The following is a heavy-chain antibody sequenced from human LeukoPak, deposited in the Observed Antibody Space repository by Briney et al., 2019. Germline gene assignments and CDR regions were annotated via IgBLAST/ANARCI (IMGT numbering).Heavy chain of an antibody. CDR1: GGSISSSSYY. J-gene: IGHJ4*02. CDR2: IYYSGST. CDR3: ARLDTANDY. Sequence: SETLSLTCTVSGGSISSSSYYWGWIRQPPGKGLEWIGSIYYSGSTYYNPSLKSRVTISVDTSKNQFSLKLSSVTAADTAVYYCARLDTANDYWGQGTLVTVSS. V-gene: IGHV4-39*07. D-gene: IGHD5-18*01.